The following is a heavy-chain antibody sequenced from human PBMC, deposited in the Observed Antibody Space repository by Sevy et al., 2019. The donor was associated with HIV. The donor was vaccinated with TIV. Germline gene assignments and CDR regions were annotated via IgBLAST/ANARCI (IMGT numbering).Heavy chain of an antibody. J-gene: IGHJ6*02. CDR2: VFPNSGGT. D-gene: IGHD1-7*01. CDR3: ARDGGGGTTNSGMDV. CDR1: GYTFTGDY. Sequence: ASVKVSCKASGYTFTGDYLHWVRQAPGHGLEWMGQVFPNSGGTNYAQKFQGRVTKTRDTSISTAYMELSRLRSDDTAVYYCARDGGGGTTNSGMDVWGQGTTVTVSS. V-gene: IGHV1-2*06.